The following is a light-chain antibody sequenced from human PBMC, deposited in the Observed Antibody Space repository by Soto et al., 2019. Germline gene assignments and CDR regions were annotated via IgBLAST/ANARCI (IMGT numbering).Light chain of an antibody. CDR3: QQYGSSPPNT. CDR1: QSVSSNY. V-gene: IGKV3-20*01. J-gene: IGKJ2*01. CDR2: GAS. Sequence: EIVLTQSPGTLSLSPGERASLSCRASQSVSSNYLAWYQQKPGQAPRLLIYGASSRATAIPDKFSGSGSGTDFTLTISRLEPEDFAVYYCQQYGSSPPNTFGQGTKLEIK.